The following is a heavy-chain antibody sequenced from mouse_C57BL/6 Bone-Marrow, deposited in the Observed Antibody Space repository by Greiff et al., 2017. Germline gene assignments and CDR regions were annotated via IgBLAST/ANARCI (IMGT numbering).Heavy chain of an antibody. CDR3: ARLGLDSPAWFAY. D-gene: IGHD6-1*01. V-gene: IGHV1-19*01. CDR1: GYTFTDYY. Sequence: VQLQQSGPVLVKPGASVKMSCKASGYTFTDYYMNWVKQSHGKSLEWIGVINPYNGGTSYNQKFKGKATLTVDKSSSTAYMGLNSLTSEDSAVYYCARLGLDSPAWFAYWGQGTLVTVSA. CDR2: INPYNGGT. J-gene: IGHJ3*01.